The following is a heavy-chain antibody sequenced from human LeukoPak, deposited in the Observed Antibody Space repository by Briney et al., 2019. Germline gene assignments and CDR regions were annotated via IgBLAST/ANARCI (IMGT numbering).Heavy chain of an antibody. CDR3: AIRPSANIPDIVVVPPSRAKWSYY. Sequence: PGGSLRLSCAASGFTFSSYAMSWVRQAPGKGLEWVSAIRGSGGSTYYADSVKGRFTICRDNSKNTLYLQMNSLIAEDTAVYYCAIRPSANIPDIVVVPPSRAKWSYYWGQGTPGTVSS. CDR1: GFTFSSYA. CDR2: IRGSGGST. D-gene: IGHD2-2*01. V-gene: IGHV3-23*01. J-gene: IGHJ4*02.